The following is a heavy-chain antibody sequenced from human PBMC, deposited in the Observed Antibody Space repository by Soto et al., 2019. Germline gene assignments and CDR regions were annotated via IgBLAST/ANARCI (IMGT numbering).Heavy chain of an antibody. J-gene: IGHJ3*02. CDR2: IYYSGST. CDR3: ARDSGITAFDM. CDR1: GGSVSSSGYQ. V-gene: IGHV4-61*08. Sequence: QVQLQESGPGLVKPSEILSLICTVSGGSVSSSGYQWNWIRQPPGKGLEWIGDIYYSGSTIYNPSLKSRVTISVDTSKNQFSPKLSSVTAADTAVYFCARDSGITAFDMWGQGTMVTVSS. D-gene: IGHD3-10*01.